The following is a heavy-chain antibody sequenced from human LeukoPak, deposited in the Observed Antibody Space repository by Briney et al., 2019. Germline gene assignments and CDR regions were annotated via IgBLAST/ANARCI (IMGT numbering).Heavy chain of an antibody. CDR2: ININTGNP. Sequence: GASVKVPCKASGYSFTSYAINWVRQAPGQGLEWMGWININTGNPTYAQGFTGRFVFSLDTSVSTAYLQISSLKAEDTAVYYCARGSIGLMTTMTDWGQGTLVTVSS. J-gene: IGHJ4*02. V-gene: IGHV7-4-1*02. CDR1: GYSFTSYA. CDR3: ARGSIGLMTTMTD. D-gene: IGHD4-17*01.